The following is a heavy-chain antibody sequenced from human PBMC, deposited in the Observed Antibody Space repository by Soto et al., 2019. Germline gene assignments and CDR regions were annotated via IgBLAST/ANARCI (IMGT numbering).Heavy chain of an antibody. CDR1: GYTFTSYY. CDR3: ARDRDGYNPYYYGMDV. J-gene: IGHJ6*02. D-gene: IGHD5-12*01. V-gene: IGHV1-46*03. CDR2: INPSGGST. Sequence: QVQLVQSGAEVKKPGASVKVSCKASGYTFTSYYMHWVRQAPGQGLEWMGIINPSGGSTSYAQKFQGRVTMTRDTSTSTVYMELSSLRSEDTAVYYCARDRDGYNPYYYGMDVWGQGTTVTVSS.